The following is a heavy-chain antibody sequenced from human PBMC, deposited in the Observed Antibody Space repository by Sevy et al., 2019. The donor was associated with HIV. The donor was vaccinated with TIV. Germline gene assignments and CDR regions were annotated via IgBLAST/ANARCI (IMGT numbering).Heavy chain of an antibody. CDR2: IYYSGST. D-gene: IGHD2-15*01. Sequence: PSETLSLTWTVSGGSISSSSYYWGWIRQPPGKGLEWIGSIYYSGSTYYNPSLKSRVTISVDTSKNQFSLKLSSVTAADTAVYYCARDDGGARGSYYYYGMDVWGQGTTVTVSS. V-gene: IGHV4-39*02. CDR1: GGSISSSSYY. J-gene: IGHJ6*02. CDR3: ARDDGGARGSYYYYGMDV.